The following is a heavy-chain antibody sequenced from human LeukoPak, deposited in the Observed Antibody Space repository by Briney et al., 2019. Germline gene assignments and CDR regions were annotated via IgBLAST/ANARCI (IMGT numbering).Heavy chain of an antibody. CDR1: GFTFSDYY. D-gene: IGHD2-15*01. Sequence: KSGGSLRLSCPACGFTFSDYYMSWIRQAPRKGLEWVSYISSSGSTIYYADSVKGRFTISRDNAKNSLYLQMNSLRAEDTAVYYCARVVVSDPTWGQGTLVTVSS. CDR3: ARVVVSDPT. J-gene: IGHJ5*02. CDR2: ISSSGSTI. V-gene: IGHV3-11*04.